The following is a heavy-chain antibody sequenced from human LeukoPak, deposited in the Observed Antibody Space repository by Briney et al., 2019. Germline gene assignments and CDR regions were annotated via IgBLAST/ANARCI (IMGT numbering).Heavy chain of an antibody. J-gene: IGHJ3*02. CDR2: IRQDGSEK. V-gene: IGHV3-7*01. Sequence: GGSLRLSCAASGFTFSSYWMSWVRQAPGKGLEWVANIRQDGSEKYYVDSVKGRFTISRDNAKNSLYLQMNSLRAEDTAVYYCARDSLVIKDAFDIWGQGTMVTVSS. D-gene: IGHD3-9*01. CDR3: ARDSLVIKDAFDI. CDR1: GFTFSSYW.